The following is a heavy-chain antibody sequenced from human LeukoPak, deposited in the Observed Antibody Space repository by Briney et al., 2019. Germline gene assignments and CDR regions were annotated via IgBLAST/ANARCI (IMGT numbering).Heavy chain of an antibody. Sequence: GGSLRLSCSASGFTFSTSGIHWVRQAPGMGLEWVAFIRYDGSNKYYADSVKGRFTISRDNSKNTLYLQMNSLRAEDTAVYYCAKDLLWFGEDPHTPPDYWGQGTLVTVSS. J-gene: IGHJ4*02. D-gene: IGHD3-10*01. V-gene: IGHV3-30*02. CDR2: IRYDGSNK. CDR1: GFTFSTSG. CDR3: AKDLLWFGEDPHTPPDY.